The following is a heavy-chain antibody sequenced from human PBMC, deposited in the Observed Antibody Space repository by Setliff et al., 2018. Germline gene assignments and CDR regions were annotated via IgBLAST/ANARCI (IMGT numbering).Heavy chain of an antibody. CDR2: ISPYNGNT. V-gene: IGHV1-18*01. J-gene: IGHJ4*02. CDR3: ARVTYCGGDCYSFDY. Sequence: ASVKVSCKASGYTFTSYGISWVRQAPGQGFEWMGWISPYNGNTNYAYNLKGRVTMTTDTSTSTAYVELRSLRSDDTAVYFCARVTYCGGDCYSFDYWGQGTLVTVSS. D-gene: IGHD2-21*01. CDR1: GYTFTSYG.